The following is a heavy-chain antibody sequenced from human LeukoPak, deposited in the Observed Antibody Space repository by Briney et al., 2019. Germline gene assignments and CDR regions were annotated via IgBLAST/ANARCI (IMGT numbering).Heavy chain of an antibody. V-gene: IGHV3-23*01. J-gene: IGHJ6*03. Sequence: GGTLRLSCAASGFTFSSYAMSWVRQAPGKGLERVSAVSGSGGRTYYADSVKGRFTISRDNSRNTLYLQMNSLRAEDTAVYYCARDFDNSSSTYYYYMDVWGKGTTVTISS. CDR2: VSGSGGRT. CDR1: GFTFSSYA. CDR3: ARDFDNSSSTYYYYMDV. D-gene: IGHD6-6*01.